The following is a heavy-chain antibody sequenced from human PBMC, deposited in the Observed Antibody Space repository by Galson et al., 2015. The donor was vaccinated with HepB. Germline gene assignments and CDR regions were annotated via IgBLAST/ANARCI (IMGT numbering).Heavy chain of an antibody. CDR1: GFTFSRYA. CDR3: ARDRCSDTSCYYSYAMDV. CDR2: VYSGGNT. V-gene: IGHV3-23*03. D-gene: IGHD2-2*01. Sequence: SLRLSCAASGFTFSRYAMSWVRQAPGKGLEGVSVVYSGGNTYYADSVKGRFTVSRDDSKNTLYLHMSSLRAEDTAVYYCARDRCSDTSCYYSYAMDVWGQGTLVTVSS. J-gene: IGHJ4*02.